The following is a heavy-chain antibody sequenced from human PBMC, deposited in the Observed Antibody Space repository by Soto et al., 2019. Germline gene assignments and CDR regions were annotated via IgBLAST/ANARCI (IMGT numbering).Heavy chain of an antibody. CDR3: AKEGGYCTNGVCYRAFDY. Sequence: GGSLRLSCAASRFTFSSYAMSWVRQALGKGLEWVSAISGSGGNTYYADSVKGRFTISRDNSKNTLYLQMNSLRAEDMAIYYCAKEGGYCTNGVCYRAFDYWGQGTLVTVSS. CDR1: RFTFSSYA. J-gene: IGHJ4*02. CDR2: ISGSGGNT. D-gene: IGHD2-8*01. V-gene: IGHV3-23*01.